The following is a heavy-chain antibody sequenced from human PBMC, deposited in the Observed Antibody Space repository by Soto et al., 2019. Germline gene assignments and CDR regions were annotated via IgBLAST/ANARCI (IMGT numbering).Heavy chain of an antibody. CDR2: IKQDGSEK. J-gene: IGHJ6*02. CDR3: ARNYYDFWSGLYYCYYYGMDV. Sequence: GGSLRLSCAASGFTFSSYWMSWVRQAPGKGLEWVANIKQDGSEKYYVDSVKGRFTISRDNAKNSLYLQMNSLRAEDTAVYYCARNYYDFWSGLYYCYYYGMDVWGQGTTVTVSS. D-gene: IGHD3-3*01. CDR1: GFTFSSYW. V-gene: IGHV3-7*01.